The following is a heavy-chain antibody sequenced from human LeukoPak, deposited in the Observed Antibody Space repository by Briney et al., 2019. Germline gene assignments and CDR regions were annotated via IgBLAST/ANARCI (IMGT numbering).Heavy chain of an antibody. CDR3: AKVVSPGVAVYYFDY. J-gene: IGHJ4*02. D-gene: IGHD3-3*01. Sequence: QSGGSLRLSCAASGFTFSSYRMHWVRQAPGKGLVWVSRIYTDGSSTSYADSVKGRFTISRDNAKNTLYLQMNSLRAEDTAVYYCAKVVSPGVAVYYFDYWGQGTLVTVSS. V-gene: IGHV3-74*01. CDR2: IYTDGSST. CDR1: GFTFSSYR.